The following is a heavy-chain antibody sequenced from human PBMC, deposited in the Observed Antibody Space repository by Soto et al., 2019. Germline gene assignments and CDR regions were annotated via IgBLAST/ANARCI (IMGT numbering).Heavy chain of an antibody. J-gene: IGHJ3*02. V-gene: IGHV3-23*01. D-gene: IGHD6-13*01. CDR2: ISGSGGST. CDR1: GFTFSSYA. CDR3: AKRLAGAAAGGGDAFDI. Sequence: GGSLRLSCAASGFTFSSYAMSWVRQAPGKGLEWVSAISGSGGSTYYADSVKGRFTISRDNSKNTLYLQMNSLRAEDTAVYYCAKRLAGAAAGGGDAFDIWGQGTMVTVSS.